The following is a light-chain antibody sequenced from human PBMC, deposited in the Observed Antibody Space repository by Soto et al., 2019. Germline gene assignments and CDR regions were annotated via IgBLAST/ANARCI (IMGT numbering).Light chain of an antibody. J-gene: IGKJ2*01. CDR2: AAS. V-gene: IGKV1-39*01. CDR1: QSISSY. Sequence: DIQMTQSPSSLSASVGDRVTITCRASQSISSYLNWYQQKPGKAPKLLIYAASSLKSGVPSRFSGSGSGIDFTLTISSLQPEDFATYYCQQSYRTPYTCGQGTKMDIK. CDR3: QQSYRTPYT.